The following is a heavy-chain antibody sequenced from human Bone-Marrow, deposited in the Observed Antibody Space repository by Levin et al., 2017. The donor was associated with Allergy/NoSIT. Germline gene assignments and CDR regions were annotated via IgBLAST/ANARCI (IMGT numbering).Heavy chain of an antibody. CDR2: IFPGDSDT. V-gene: IGHV5-51*01. Sequence: RGESLKISCKGSGYSFTNNWIGWVRQMPGKGLEWMGIIFPGDSDTRYSPSFQGRVTISVDKSVSTAYLQWSSLEASDTAMYYCATAAAAGALYYFDYWGQGTLVTVSS. CDR1: GYSFTNNW. CDR3: ATAAAAGALYYFDY. J-gene: IGHJ4*02. D-gene: IGHD6-13*01.